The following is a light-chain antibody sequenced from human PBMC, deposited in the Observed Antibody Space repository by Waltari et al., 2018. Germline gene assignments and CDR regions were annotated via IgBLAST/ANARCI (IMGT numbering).Light chain of an antibody. CDR1: KLGDKF. CDR2: QDS. Sequence: SYELTQPPSVSVSPGQTASLTCSGVKLGDKFACWYQQKPGQSPVLVIYQDSKRPSGIPERFSGSNSGNTATLTISGTQAMDEADYYCQAWDSSTAVFGGGTKLTVL. J-gene: IGLJ2*01. V-gene: IGLV3-1*01. CDR3: QAWDSSTAV.